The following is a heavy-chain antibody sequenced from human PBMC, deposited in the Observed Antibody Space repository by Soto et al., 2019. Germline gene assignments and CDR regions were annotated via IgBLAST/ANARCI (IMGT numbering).Heavy chain of an antibody. CDR2: VSANGDIT. CDR3: ARGERGGSGSPASYYFSGLDV. CDR1: GFTFSEYA. V-gene: IGHV3-23*01. J-gene: IGHJ6*02. Sequence: EVKVLESGGDLVQPGGSLRLSCVASGFTFSEYAMTWVRQAPGKGLDWVSSVSANGDITYYADSVKGRFTISRDNSNNTLLLQMNSLRAEDTALYYGARGERGGSGSPASYYFSGLDVWGQGTTVIVSS. D-gene: IGHD3-10*01.